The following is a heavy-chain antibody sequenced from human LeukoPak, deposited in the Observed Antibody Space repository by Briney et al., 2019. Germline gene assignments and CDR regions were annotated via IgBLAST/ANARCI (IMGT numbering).Heavy chain of an antibody. CDR3: ARAKGLIGSSWHYYYYGMDV. CDR2: INHSGST. CDR1: GGSFSGYY. Sequence: PSETLSLTCAVYGGSFSGYYWSWIRQPPGKGLEWIGEINHSGSTNYNPSLKSRVTISVDTSKNQFSLKLSSVTAADTAVYYCARAKGLIGSSWHYYYYGMDVWGQGTTVTVSS. D-gene: IGHD6-13*01. V-gene: IGHV4-34*01. J-gene: IGHJ6*02.